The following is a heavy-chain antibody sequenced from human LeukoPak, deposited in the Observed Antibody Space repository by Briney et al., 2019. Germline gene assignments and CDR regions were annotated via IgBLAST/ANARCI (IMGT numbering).Heavy chain of an antibody. CDR3: AKAEGGYYYYGMDV. Sequence: GGSLRLSCAASGFTFSSYAMHWVRQAPGKGLEWVAVISYDGSNKYYADSVKGRFTISRDNSKNTLYLQMNSLRAEDTAVYYCAKAEGGYYYYGMDVWGQGTTVTVSS. J-gene: IGHJ6*02. CDR2: ISYDGSNK. CDR1: GFTFSSYA. V-gene: IGHV3-30-3*01. D-gene: IGHD1-14*01.